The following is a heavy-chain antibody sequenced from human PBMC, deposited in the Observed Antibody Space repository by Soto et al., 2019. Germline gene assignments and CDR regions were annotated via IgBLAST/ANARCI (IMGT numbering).Heavy chain of an antibody. CDR1: GDSISSGGYY. D-gene: IGHD4-17*01. Sequence: QVQLQESGPGLVKPSQTLSLTCTVSGDSISSGGYYWNWIRQHPGQGLEWIGYIYNSGSTYFNPSLRSRVTRSVDTSKKQFSLKLTSVTAADTAVYYRARAVLTYGDYGLWYYEYWGQGTLVTVSS. CDR2: IYNSGST. V-gene: IGHV4-31*03. J-gene: IGHJ4*02. CDR3: ARAVLTYGDYGLWYYEY.